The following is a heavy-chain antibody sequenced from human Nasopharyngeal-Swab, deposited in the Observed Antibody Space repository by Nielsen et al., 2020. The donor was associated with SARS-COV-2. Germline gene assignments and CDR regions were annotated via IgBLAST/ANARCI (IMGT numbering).Heavy chain of an antibody. CDR2: LYYSGST. J-gene: IGHJ5*02. CDR3: AGETSDDSSGYYYTNWYDP. Sequence: PGEGLEWIGYLYYSGSTNYNLSLKSRVTISVDTSKNQFSQKLSSVTVADTAVYYCAGETSDDSSGYYYTNWYDPWGQGTLVTVSS. D-gene: IGHD3-22*01. V-gene: IGHV4-59*13.